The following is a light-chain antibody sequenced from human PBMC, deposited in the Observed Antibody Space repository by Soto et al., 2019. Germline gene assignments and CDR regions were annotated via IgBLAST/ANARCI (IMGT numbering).Light chain of an antibody. CDR3: QQYGTLPPT. V-gene: IGKV1-33*01. CDR2: DAS. CDR1: QDISNY. J-gene: IGKJ3*01. Sequence: DIQMTQSPSSLSASVGDRVTITCQASQDISNYLNWYQQKPGKAPKLLMSDASILETGVPSRFSGSGSGTDFIFTISGLQPEDIATYYCQQYGTLPPTFGPGTKVDLK.